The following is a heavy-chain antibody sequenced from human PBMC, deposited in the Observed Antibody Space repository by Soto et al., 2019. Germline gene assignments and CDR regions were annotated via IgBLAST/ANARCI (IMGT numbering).Heavy chain of an antibody. CDR2: FYYSGST. Sequence: QVQLQESGPGLVKPSQTLSLTCTVSGGSISTGGYYWNWIRQHPGKGLEWIGYFYYSGSTYYNPSLKSRVTISVHPSTNQFSLKLSSGTAADTAVYYCASSVFPWGQGTLVTVSS. CDR1: GGSISTGGYY. D-gene: IGHD6-19*01. J-gene: IGHJ5*02. CDR3: ASSVFP. V-gene: IGHV4-31*03.